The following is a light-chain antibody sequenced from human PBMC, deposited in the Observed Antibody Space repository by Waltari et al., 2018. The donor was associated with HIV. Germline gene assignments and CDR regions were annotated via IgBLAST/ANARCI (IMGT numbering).Light chain of an antibody. V-gene: IGKV3-20*01. Sequence: EIVLTQSPGTLSLSPGERATLSCRASQSVSSSYLAWYQQTPGQAPRLLIYGASSRATGIPDRFSGGGSGTDFTLTITRLEPEDFALYYCQHYGSSIFTFGPGTKVDIK. CDR2: GAS. CDR3: QHYGSSIFT. CDR1: QSVSSSY. J-gene: IGKJ3*01.